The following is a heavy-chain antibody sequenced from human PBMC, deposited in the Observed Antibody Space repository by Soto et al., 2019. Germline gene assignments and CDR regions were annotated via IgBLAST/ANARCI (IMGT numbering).Heavy chain of an antibody. CDR2: INAGNGNT. Sequence: VASVKVSCKASGYTFTSCAMHWVRQAPGQRLEWMGRINAGNGNTKYSQKFQGRVTITRDTSASTAYMELSSLRSEDTAVYYCARXLYSNYSPYYYYYGMDVWGQGTTVTVSS. D-gene: IGHD4-4*01. CDR3: ARXLYSNYSPYYYYYGMDV. CDR1: GYTFTSCA. V-gene: IGHV1-3*01. J-gene: IGHJ6*02.